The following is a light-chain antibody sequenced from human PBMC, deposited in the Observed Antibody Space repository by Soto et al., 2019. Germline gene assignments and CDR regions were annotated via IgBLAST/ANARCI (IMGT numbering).Light chain of an antibody. CDR2: KAS. Sequence: DIQMTQSPSTLSASVGDRVTITCRASQTISSSLAWYQQKPGKAPKILISKASSLESGVPSRFSGSGSGTEFTLTIRSLQPDDSATYYCQQYSSLYTFGQGTKLEIK. J-gene: IGKJ2*01. V-gene: IGKV1-5*03. CDR3: QQYSSLYT. CDR1: QTISSS.